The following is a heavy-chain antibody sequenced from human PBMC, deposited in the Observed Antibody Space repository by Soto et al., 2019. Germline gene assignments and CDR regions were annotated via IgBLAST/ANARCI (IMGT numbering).Heavy chain of an antibody. D-gene: IGHD6-13*01. CDR2: VYYTGTT. V-gene: IGHV4-59*01. CDR3: ARDLAAVPRAFDY. CDR1: VGSISSYF. J-gene: IGHJ4*02. Sequence: PSETLSVTCTVSVGSISSYFYIWVRQPPGKGLEWIGSVYYTGTTDYNPSLKSRVTISVDTSKTQFSLNLRSVTAADTAVYYCARDLAAVPRAFDYWGPGTLVTVSS.